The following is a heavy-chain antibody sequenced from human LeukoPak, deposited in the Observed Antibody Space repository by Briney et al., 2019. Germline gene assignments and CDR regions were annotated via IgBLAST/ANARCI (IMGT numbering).Heavy chain of an antibody. CDR3: ARRALTTTRVGAFDI. CDR1: GGSISSYY. J-gene: IGHJ3*02. Sequence: PSETLSLTCTVSGGSISSYYWSWIRQPPGKGLEWIVYIYYSGSTNYNPSLKSRVTISVDTSKNQFSLKLSSVTAADTAVYYCARRALTTTRVGAFDIWGQGTMVTVSS. CDR2: IYYSGST. D-gene: IGHD4-11*01. V-gene: IGHV4-59*08.